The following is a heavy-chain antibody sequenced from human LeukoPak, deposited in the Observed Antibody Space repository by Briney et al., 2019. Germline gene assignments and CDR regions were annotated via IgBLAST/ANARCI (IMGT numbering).Heavy chain of an antibody. Sequence: ASVTVSCKASGYTFTGYYMHWVRQAPGQGLEWMGWINPNSGGTNYAQKFQGRVTMTRDTSISTAYMELSRLRSDDTAVYYCARDRIGFGELVEIWGQGTMGTVSA. CDR1: GYTFTGYY. J-gene: IGHJ3*02. V-gene: IGHV1-2*02. CDR3: ARDRIGFGELVEI. D-gene: IGHD3-10*01. CDR2: INPNSGGT.